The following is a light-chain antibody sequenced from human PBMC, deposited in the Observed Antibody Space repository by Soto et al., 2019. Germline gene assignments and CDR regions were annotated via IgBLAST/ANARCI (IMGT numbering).Light chain of an antibody. V-gene: IGKV1-33*01. J-gene: IGKJ5*01. CDR2: DAS. CDR1: HDINFY. CDR3: QHFGT. Sequence: DIQMTQSPSSLSASVVDRVTITFQASHDINFYLHWYQQKPGKAPKLLIYDASNLETGVPSRFSGSGSGTDFTFTISRLQPEDIATYYCQHFGTFGQGRRLEI.